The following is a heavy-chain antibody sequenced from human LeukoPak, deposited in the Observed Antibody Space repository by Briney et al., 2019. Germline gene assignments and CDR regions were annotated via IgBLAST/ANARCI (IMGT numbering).Heavy chain of an antibody. CDR1: GGSISSYY. CDR2: IYYSGST. Sequence: SETLSLTCTVSGGSISSYYWSWIRQPPGKGLEWIGYIYYSGSTNYNPSLKRRVTISVDTSKNPFSLKLSSVTAADTAVYYCASVSSSSWYYFDYWGQGTLVTVSS. J-gene: IGHJ4*02. D-gene: IGHD6-13*01. CDR3: ASVSSSSWYYFDY. V-gene: IGHV4-59*01.